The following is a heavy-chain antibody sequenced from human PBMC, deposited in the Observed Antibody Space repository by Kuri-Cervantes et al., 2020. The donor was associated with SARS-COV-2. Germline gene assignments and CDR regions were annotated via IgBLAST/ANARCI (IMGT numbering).Heavy chain of an antibody. CDR3: ASLVGATGYYYYMDV. CDR2: IYYSGST. Sequence: SETLSLTCTVSGGSVSSSSYYWGWIRQPPGKGLEWIGSIYYSGSTYYNPSLKSRVTISVDTSKNQFSLKLSSVTAADTAVYYRASLVGATGYYYYMDVWGKGTMVTVSS. J-gene: IGHJ6*03. D-gene: IGHD1-26*01. CDR1: GGSVSSSSYY. V-gene: IGHV4-39*01.